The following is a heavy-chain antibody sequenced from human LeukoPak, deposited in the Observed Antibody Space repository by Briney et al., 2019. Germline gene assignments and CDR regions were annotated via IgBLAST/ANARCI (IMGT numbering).Heavy chain of an antibody. CDR2: MNPNSGKT. CDR3: ARDLQNYYDSSGYFKGFDY. J-gene: IGHJ4*02. V-gene: IGHV1-2*02. Sequence: ASVKVSCKASGYTFTAYSMHWVRQAPGQGLEWMGCMNPNSGKTNYAQKFQGRVTMTRDTSISTAYMELSRLRSDDTAVYYCARDLQNYYDSSGYFKGFDYWGQGTLVTVSS. D-gene: IGHD3-22*01. CDR1: GYTFTAYS.